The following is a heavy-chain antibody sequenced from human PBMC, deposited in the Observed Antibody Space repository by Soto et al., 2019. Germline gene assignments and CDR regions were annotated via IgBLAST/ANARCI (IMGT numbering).Heavy chain of an antibody. Sequence: GGSLRLSCAASGFTFSSYWMHWVRQAPGKGLVWVSRINSDGSSTSYADSVKGRFTISRDNAKNTLYLQMNSLRAEDTAVYYCATLGYFDWDLVIISGGGYYYYGMDVWGQGTTITVSS. J-gene: IGHJ6*02. D-gene: IGHD3-9*01. CDR1: GFTFSSYW. CDR3: ATLGYFDWDLVIISGGGYYYYGMDV. CDR2: INSDGSST. V-gene: IGHV3-74*01.